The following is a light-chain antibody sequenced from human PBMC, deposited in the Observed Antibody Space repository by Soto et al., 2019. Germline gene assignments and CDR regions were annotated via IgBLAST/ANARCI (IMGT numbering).Light chain of an antibody. CDR2: RNN. J-gene: IGLJ3*02. CDR3: ATWDDSLNGPV. Sequence: QSVLTQPPSASGTPGQRATISCSGSSSNLGDNTVNWYQQLPGTAPKLLIYRNNRRPSEVPDRFSGSKSGTSASLAISGLQSDDEADYYCATWDDSLNGPVFGGGTKLTVL. V-gene: IGLV1-44*01. CDR1: SSNLGDNT.